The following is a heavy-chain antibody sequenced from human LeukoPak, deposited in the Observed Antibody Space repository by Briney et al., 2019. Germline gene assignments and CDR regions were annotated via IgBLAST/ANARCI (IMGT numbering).Heavy chain of an antibody. Sequence: GGSLRLSCAASGFTFSSYSMNWVRQAPGKGLEWVSAIGSSSGYIYYADSVKGRFTISRDNAKNSLFLQMTSLRAEDTAVYYCARAGSAGFDYWGQGTLVTVSS. V-gene: IGHV3-21*01. J-gene: IGHJ4*02. CDR2: IGSSSGYI. CDR3: ARAGSAGFDY. D-gene: IGHD6-25*01. CDR1: GFTFSSYS.